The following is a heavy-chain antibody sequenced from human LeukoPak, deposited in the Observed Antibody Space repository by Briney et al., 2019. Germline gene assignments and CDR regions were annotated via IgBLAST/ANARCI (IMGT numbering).Heavy chain of an antibody. J-gene: IGHJ2*01. V-gene: IGHV5-51*01. CDR1: GYRFSSYW. CDR3: ARRYPLTGDWYFDL. D-gene: IGHD1-14*01. CDR2: IYPGDYDT. Sequence: RGESLKLSCTGSGYRFSSYWLCWVRQIRGQVLELMRIIYPGDYDTRYSPSFQGQVTISADKSISTAYLQWSSLKASDTAMYYCARRYPLTGDWYFDLWGRGTLVTVSS.